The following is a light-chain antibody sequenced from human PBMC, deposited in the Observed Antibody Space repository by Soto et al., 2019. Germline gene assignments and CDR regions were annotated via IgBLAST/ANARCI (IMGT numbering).Light chain of an antibody. V-gene: IGKV3-15*01. Sequence: EIVLTQSPGTLSLSPGQRATLSCRASESISRDYLAWYQQRLGQAPRLLIYDTSTRAPGISARFSGSGSGTEFTLTISSLQSEDFAVYYCQEYIQWPPGMFGPGTTVDIK. CDR3: QEYIQWPPGM. CDR1: ESISRDY. J-gene: IGKJ1*01. CDR2: DTS.